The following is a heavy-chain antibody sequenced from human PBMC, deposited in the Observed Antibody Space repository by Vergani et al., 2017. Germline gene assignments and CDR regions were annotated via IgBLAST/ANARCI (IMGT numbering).Heavy chain of an antibody. V-gene: IGHV1-2*02. CDR3: ARDYGMDV. CDR1: GYTFTDYY. CDR2: INPNEGGT. J-gene: IGHJ6*02. Sequence: QVQLVQSGAEVKKPGASVNVSCKASGYTFTDYYIHWVRQAPGQGLEWMGWINPNEGGTNYAQKFQGMVTMTRDTSICTAYVELSRLRSDDTAVYYCARDYGMDVWGQGTTGTVSS.